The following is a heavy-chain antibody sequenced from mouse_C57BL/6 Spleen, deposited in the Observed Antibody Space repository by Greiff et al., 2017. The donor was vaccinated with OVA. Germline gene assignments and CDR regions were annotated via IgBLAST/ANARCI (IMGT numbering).Heavy chain of an antibody. Sequence: VQLQQPGAELVMPGASVKLSCKASGYTFTSYWMHWVKQRPGQGLEWIGEIDPSDSYTNYNQKFKGKSTLTVDKSSSTAYMQLSSLTSEDSAVYYCARSLSLGAMDYWGQGTSVTVSS. J-gene: IGHJ4*01. D-gene: IGHD1-2*01. CDR1: GYTFTSYW. CDR3: ARSLSLGAMDY. V-gene: IGHV1-69*01. CDR2: IDPSDSYT.